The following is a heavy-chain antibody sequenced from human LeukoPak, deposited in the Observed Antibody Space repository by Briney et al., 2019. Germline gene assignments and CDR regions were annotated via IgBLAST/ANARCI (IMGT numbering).Heavy chain of an antibody. CDR2: IISKTDGGTT. V-gene: IGHV3-15*01. J-gene: IGHJ4*02. CDR3: AKYSSGSFDY. Sequence: PGGSLRLSCAASGFTFSSYSMNWVRQAPGRGLEWVGRIISKTDGGTTDYAAPVKGRFTISRDDSKNTLFLQMSSLKTEDTAVYYCAKYSSGSFDYWGQGTLVTVSS. CDR1: GFTFSSYS. D-gene: IGHD6-19*01.